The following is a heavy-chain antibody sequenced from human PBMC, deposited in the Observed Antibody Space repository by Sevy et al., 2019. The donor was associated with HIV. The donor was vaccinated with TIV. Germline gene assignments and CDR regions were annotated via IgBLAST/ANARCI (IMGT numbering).Heavy chain of an antibody. CDR3: AGESWNTDLDY. V-gene: IGHV3-11*01. CDR1: GFTFSDYY. CDR2: ISSSAGSGSSI. J-gene: IGHJ4*02. D-gene: IGHD5-18*01. Sequence: GGSLRLSCAASGFTFSDYYMSWIRQAPGKGLELVSYISSSAGSGSSIYYADSVKGRFTISRDNAKNSLYLQMNSLRAEDTAVDYCAGESWNTDLDYWGQGTLVTVSS.